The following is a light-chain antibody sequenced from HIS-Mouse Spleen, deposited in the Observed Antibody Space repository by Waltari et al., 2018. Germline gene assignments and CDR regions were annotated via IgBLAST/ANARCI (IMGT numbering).Light chain of an antibody. V-gene: IGKV1-33*01. Sequence: DIQMTQSPSSLSASVGDRVTITCQASQDISNYLNWYHQKPGKAPKLLSYDASNLETGVPSRFSGSGSGTDFTFTISSLQPEDIATYYCQQYDNLLFTFGPGTKVDIK. CDR2: DAS. CDR3: QQYDNLLFT. J-gene: IGKJ3*01. CDR1: QDISNY.